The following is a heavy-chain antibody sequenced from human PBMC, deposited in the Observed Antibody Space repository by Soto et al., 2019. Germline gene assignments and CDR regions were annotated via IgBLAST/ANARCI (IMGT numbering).Heavy chain of an antibody. Sequence: SETLSLTCTVSGGSISNAAYSWSWIRQPPGKGLEWIGYIYPSGMPFYNPSLRSRVTISIDRSNDQFSLNLKSVTAADTAVYYCARERGGYGLFDSWGQGTLVTV. CDR2: IYPSGMP. J-gene: IGHJ4*02. D-gene: IGHD5-18*01. V-gene: IGHV4-30-2*01. CDR1: GGSISNAAYS. CDR3: ARERGGYGLFDS.